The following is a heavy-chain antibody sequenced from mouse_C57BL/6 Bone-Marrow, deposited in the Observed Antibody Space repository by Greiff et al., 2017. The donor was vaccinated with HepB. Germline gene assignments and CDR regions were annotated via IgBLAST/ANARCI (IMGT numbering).Heavy chain of an antibody. D-gene: IGHD1-1*01. V-gene: IGHV1-22*01. CDR3: ASTTVVDIWAMDY. Sequence: EVQLQQSGPELVKPGASVKMSCKASGYTFTDYNMHWVKQSHGKSLEWIGYINPNNGGTSYNQKFKGKATLTVNKSSSTAYMELRSLTSEDSAVYYCASTTVVDIWAMDYWGQGTSVTVSS. J-gene: IGHJ4*01. CDR1: GYTFTDYN. CDR2: INPNNGGT.